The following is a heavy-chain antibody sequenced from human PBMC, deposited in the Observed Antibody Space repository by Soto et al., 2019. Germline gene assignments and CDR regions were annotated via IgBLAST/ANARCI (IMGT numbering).Heavy chain of an antibody. V-gene: IGHV3-73*01. D-gene: IGHD5-12*01. CDR1: GFTFSGSA. CDR2: IRSKANSYAT. J-gene: IGHJ6*02. Sequence: GGSLRLSCAASGFTFSGSAMHWVRQASGKGLGWVGRIRSKANSYATAYAASVKGRFTISRDDSKNTAYLQMNSLKTEDTAVYYCTRPNVDIVATGLAPHYYYYGMDVWGQGTTVTVSS. CDR3: TRPNVDIVATGLAPHYYYYGMDV.